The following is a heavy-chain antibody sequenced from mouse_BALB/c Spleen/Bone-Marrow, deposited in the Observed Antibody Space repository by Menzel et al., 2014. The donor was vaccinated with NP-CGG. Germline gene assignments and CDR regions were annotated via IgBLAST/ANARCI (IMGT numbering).Heavy chain of an antibody. CDR1: GFTFRTYT. V-gene: IGHV5-12-2*01. Sequence: EVKLMESGGGLVQPGGSLKLSCAASGFTFRTYTMSWVRQTPEKRLEWVAYISNAGGVTYYQETVKGRFTISRDNAKNTLYLQMSGQKSEDTSMYYCATLTGSMDYWGQGTSVTVSS. CDR2: ISNAGGVT. J-gene: IGHJ4*01. CDR3: ATLTGSMDY.